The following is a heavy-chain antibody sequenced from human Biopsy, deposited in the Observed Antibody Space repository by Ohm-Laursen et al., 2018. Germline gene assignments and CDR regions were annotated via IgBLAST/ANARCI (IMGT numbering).Heavy chain of an antibody. Sequence: ASVKVSCKVSEYTLTELPMHWVRQAPGKGLEWMGGFDPEHGETLYAQKFQGRVTMTEDTSTSTAYMELRSLRSDDTAVYYCARDYQPTIITIHYYYYGMDVWGQGTTVTVSS. CDR2: FDPEHGET. J-gene: IGHJ6*02. CDR1: EYTLTELP. CDR3: ARDYQPTIITIHYYYYGMDV. V-gene: IGHV1-24*01. D-gene: IGHD2-2*01.